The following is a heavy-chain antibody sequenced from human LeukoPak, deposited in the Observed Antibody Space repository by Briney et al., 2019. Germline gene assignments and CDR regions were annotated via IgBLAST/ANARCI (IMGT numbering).Heavy chain of an antibody. D-gene: IGHD3-3*01. J-gene: IGHJ4*02. CDR2: IYGDGST. V-gene: IGHV3-53*05. CDR1: GFTVSSNY. CDR3: AKPYYDFWSGPDY. Sequence: GGSLRLSCAASGFTVSSNYMSWVRQAPGKGLEWVSVIYGDGSTYYADSVKGRFTISRDNSKNTLYLQMNSLRAEDTAVYYCAKPYYDFWSGPDYWGQGTLVTVSS.